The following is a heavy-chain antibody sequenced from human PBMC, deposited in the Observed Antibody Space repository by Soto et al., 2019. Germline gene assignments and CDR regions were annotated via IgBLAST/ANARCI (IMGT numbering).Heavy chain of an antibody. CDR2: IYYSGST. CDR1: GGSVSSGSYY. CDR3: ARDSEPGTLDY. V-gene: IGHV4-61*01. J-gene: IGHJ4*02. Sequence: SETLSLTCTVSGGSVSSGSYYWSWIRQPPGKGLEWIGYIYYSGSTNYNPSLKSRVTISVDTSKNQFSLKLSSVTAADTAVYSCARDSEPGTLDYWGQGIRFTGSS.